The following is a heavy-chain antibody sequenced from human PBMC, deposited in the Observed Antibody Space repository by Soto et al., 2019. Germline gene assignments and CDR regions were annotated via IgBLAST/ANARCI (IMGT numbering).Heavy chain of an antibody. V-gene: IGHV3-21*01. CDR3: ARATRQGSSGFDY. CDR1: GFTFSSYS. CDR2: ISSSSSYV. J-gene: IGHJ4*02. D-gene: IGHD6-6*01. Sequence: GGSLRLSCAASGFTFSSYSMNWVRQAPGKGLEWVSSISSSSSYVYYADSVKGRFTISRDNAKNSLYLQMNSLRAEDTAVYYCARATRQGSSGFDYWGQGTLVTVSS.